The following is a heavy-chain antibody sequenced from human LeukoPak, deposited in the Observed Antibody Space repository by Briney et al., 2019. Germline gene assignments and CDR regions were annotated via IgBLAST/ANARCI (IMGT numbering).Heavy chain of an antibody. CDR3: AGVSMVRGVITSIDY. J-gene: IGHJ4*02. V-gene: IGHV5-51*01. CDR2: IYPGDSDT. D-gene: IGHD3-10*01. CDR1: GYSFTSYW. Sequence: GESLKISCKGSGYSFTSYWIGWVRQMPGKGLEWMGIIYPGDSDTRYSPSFQGQVTISADKSISTAYLQWSSLKASDTAMYYCAGVSMVRGVITSIDYWGQGTLVTVSS.